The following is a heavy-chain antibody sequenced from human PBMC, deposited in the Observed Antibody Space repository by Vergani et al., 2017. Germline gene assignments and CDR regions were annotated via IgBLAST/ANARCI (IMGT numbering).Heavy chain of an antibody. J-gene: IGHJ5*02. CDR2: IEFDESKK. CDR3: ATFRLGSPVVVEGLKKWIDP. CDR1: GFMFSSYG. D-gene: IGHD2-15*01. Sequence: QVQLVESGGGVVQPGGSLRLSCAASGFMFSSYGIHWVRQAPGKGLEWMAFIEFDESKKWYADSVRGRFTISRDNSKKTVYLQMNSLRTEDTAIYYCATFRLGSPVVVEGLKKWIDPWGQGTLVTVSS. V-gene: IGHV3-30*02.